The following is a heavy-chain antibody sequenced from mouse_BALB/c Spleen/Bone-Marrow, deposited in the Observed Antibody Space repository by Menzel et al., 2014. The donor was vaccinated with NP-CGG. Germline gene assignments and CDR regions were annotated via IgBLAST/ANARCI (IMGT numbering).Heavy chain of an antibody. D-gene: IGHD2-1*01. J-gene: IGHJ2*01. CDR2: ISSGGSYT. CDR1: GFTFSSYA. Sequence: EVKLVESGGGLVKPGGSLKLSCAASGFTFSSYAMSWVRQSPEKRLEWVAEISSGGSYTYYPDTVTGRFTISRDNAKNTLYLEMSSLRSEDTAMYYCARGGNCLDYWGQGTTLTVSS. CDR3: ARGGNCLDY. V-gene: IGHV5-9-4*01.